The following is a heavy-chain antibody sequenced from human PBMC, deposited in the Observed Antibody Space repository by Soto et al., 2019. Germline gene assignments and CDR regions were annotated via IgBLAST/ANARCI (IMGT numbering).Heavy chain of an antibody. V-gene: IGHV1-2*04. D-gene: IGHD5-12*01. CDR3: ATTRYSGYDYPYFDY. Sequence: ASVKVSCKASGYTFTGYYMHWVRQAPGQGLEWMGWIKPNSGGTNYAQKFQGWVTMTRDTSISTAYMELSRLRSDDTAVYYCATTRYSGYDYPYFDYWGQGTLVTVSS. J-gene: IGHJ4*02. CDR1: GYTFTGYY. CDR2: IKPNSGGT.